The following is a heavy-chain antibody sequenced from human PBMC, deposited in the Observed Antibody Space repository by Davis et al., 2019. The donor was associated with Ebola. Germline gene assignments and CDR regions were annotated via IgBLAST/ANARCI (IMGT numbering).Heavy chain of an antibody. V-gene: IGHV4-39*07. J-gene: IGHJ5*02. CDR1: GDSISSTTYY. CDR3: ARGVGGGVIVIELGWFDP. Sequence: PSETLSLTCTVSGDSISSTTYYWGWIRQPPGMGLDWIGSISYSGNTYYNPSLKSRVTISVDRSKNQFSLKLSSVTAADTAVYYCARGVGGGVIVIELGWFDPWGQGTLVTVSS. CDR2: ISYSGNT. D-gene: IGHD3-16*02.